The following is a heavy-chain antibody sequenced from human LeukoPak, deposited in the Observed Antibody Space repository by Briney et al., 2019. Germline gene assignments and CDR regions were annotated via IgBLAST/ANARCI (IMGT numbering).Heavy chain of an antibody. Sequence: SETLSLTCAVYGGSFSGYYWSWIRQPPGKGLEWIGEINQSGSTNYNPSLKSRVTISVDTSKNQFSLKMSSVTAADTAVYYCAGETYYYGSWSYSDAFDIWGQGTMVTVSS. J-gene: IGHJ3*02. V-gene: IGHV4-34*01. D-gene: IGHD3-10*01. CDR2: INQSGST. CDR3: AGETYYYGSWSYSDAFDI. CDR1: GGSFSGYY.